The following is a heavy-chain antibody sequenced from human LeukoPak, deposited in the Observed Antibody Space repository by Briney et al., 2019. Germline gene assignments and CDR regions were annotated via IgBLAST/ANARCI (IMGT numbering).Heavy chain of an antibody. CDR1: GFTFSSYA. J-gene: IGHJ4*02. CDR2: ISGSGGST. D-gene: IGHD3-9*01. V-gene: IGHV3-23*01. Sequence: PGGSLRLSCAASGFTFSSYAMSWVRQAPGKGLEWVSAISGSGGSTYYADSVKGRFTISRDNSKNTLYLQMNSLRAEDTAVYYCASVTPGDILTGYYPGDYWGQGTLVTVSS. CDR3: ASVTPGDILTGYYPGDY.